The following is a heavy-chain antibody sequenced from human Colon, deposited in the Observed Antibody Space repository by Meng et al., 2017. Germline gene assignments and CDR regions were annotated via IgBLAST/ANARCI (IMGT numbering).Heavy chain of an antibody. CDR2: ISYDGTYK. CDR3: ASANSSTWHYFDY. CDR1: GFPFSTYT. V-gene: IGHV3-30*04. D-gene: IGHD6-13*01. J-gene: IGHJ4*02. Sequence: GGSLRLSCAASGFPFSTYTIHWVRQAPGKGPEWVAVISYDGTYKYSADSVRGRFTISRDNSKNTPSLQMNSLRPEDTAVYYCASANSSTWHYFDYWGQGTLVTVSS.